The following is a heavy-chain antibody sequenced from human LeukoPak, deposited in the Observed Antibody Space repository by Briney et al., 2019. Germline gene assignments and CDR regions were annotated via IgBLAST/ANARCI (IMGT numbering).Heavy chain of an antibody. J-gene: IGHJ1*01. CDR2: IRYDGSNK. V-gene: IGHV3-30*02. CDR1: GFTFSSYG. CDR3: AKDSFVPQVSVFQH. D-gene: IGHD2-15*01. Sequence: GGSLRLSCAASGFTFSSYGMHWVRQAPGKGLEWVAFIRYDGSNKYYADSVKGRFPISRDNSKNTLYLQMNSLRAEDTAVYYCAKDSFVPQVSVFQHWGQGTLVTVSS.